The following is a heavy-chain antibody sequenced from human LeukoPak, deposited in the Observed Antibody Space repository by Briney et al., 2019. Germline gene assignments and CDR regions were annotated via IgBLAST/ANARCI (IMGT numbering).Heavy chain of an antibody. Sequence: GGSLRLSCAASGFAFSYYSLSWVRQAPGKGLEWVSYISTSSSTIYYADSVKGRFTISRDNAKNSLYLQMNSLRAEDTAVYYCARDPYSSSWYYFDYWGQGTLVTVSS. CDR3: ARDPYSSSWYYFDY. CDR1: GFAFSYYS. D-gene: IGHD6-13*01. V-gene: IGHV3-48*01. CDR2: ISTSSSTI. J-gene: IGHJ4*02.